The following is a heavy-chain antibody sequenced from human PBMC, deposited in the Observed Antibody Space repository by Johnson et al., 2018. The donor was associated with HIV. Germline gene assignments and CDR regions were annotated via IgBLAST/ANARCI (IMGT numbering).Heavy chain of an antibody. CDR2: ISSSGSTI. D-gene: IGHD6-13*01. CDR3: ASITTIASAVRGAFDI. J-gene: IGHJ3*02. Sequence: QVQLVESGGGLVKPGGSLRLSCAASGFTFSDYYMSWIRQAPGKGLEWVSYISSSGSTIYYADSVKGRFTISRDNAKNSLYLQMNSLRAEDTAVYYGASITTIASAVRGAFDIWGQGTMVTVSS. V-gene: IGHV3-11*04. CDR1: GFTFSDYY.